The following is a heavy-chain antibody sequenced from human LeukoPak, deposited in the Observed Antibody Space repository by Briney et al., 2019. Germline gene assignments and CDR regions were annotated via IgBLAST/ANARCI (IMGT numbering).Heavy chain of an antibody. CDR2: ISGSGGST. D-gene: IGHD3-16*01. CDR3: AKGYYDYVWGSYYFDY. Sequence: GGSLRLSCAASGFTFSSYAMSWVRQAPGKGLEWVSAISGSGGSTYYADSVKGRFTISRDNSRDTPYLQMNSLRAEDTAVYYCAKGYYDYVWGSYYFDYWGQGTLVTVSS. CDR1: GFTFSSYA. V-gene: IGHV3-23*01. J-gene: IGHJ4*02.